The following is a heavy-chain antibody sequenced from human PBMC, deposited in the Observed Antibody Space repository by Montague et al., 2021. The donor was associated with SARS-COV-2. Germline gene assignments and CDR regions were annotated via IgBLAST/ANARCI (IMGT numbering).Heavy chain of an antibody. D-gene: IGHD4-17*01. J-gene: IGHJ6*02. V-gene: IGHV4-59*01. CDR1: GGSIGTYY. CDR3: ARDNYGDWGYYGLDV. Sequence: SETLSLTCTVSGGSIGTYYWNWIRQSQGKGLERLGYIYYTGSTKYGPSLKSRVTISMDTSRDQLSLRLKSVTAADTAVYYCARDNYGDWGYYGLDVWGQGTTVIVSS. CDR2: IYYTGST.